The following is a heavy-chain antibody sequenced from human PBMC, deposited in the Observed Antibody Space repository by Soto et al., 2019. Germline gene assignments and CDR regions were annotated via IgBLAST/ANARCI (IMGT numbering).Heavy chain of an antibody. J-gene: IGHJ6*02. D-gene: IGHD4-17*01. CDR1: GGTFSSYA. CDR3: ARGATVTRTDYYYYGMDV. V-gene: IGHV1-69*12. CDR2: IIPIFGTA. Sequence: QVQLVQSGAEVKKPGSSVKVSCKASGGTFSSYAISWVRQAPGQGLEWMGGIIPIFGTANYAQKFQGRVTITAYESTSIAYMELSSLRSEDTAVYYCARGATVTRTDYYYYGMDVWGQGTTVTVSS.